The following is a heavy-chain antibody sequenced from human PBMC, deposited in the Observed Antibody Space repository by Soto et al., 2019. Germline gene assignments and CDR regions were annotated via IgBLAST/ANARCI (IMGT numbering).Heavy chain of an antibody. CDR2: ISAHNGNT. CDR1: GYAFTTYG. V-gene: IGHV1-18*01. CDR3: ARGRYGDY. D-gene: IGHD1-1*01. J-gene: IGHJ4*02. Sequence: QVHLVQSGAEVKKPGASVKVSCQGSGYAFTTYGITWVRQAPGQGLEWMGWISAHNGNTNYAQKLQGRVTVTRDTSTSTADMELRSLRYGDTGVYYCARGRYGDYWGQGALVTVSS.